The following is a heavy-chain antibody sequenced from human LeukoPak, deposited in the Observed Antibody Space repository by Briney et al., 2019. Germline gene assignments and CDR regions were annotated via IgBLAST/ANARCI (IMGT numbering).Heavy chain of an antibody. V-gene: IGHV4-30-2*01. D-gene: IGHD6-13*01. CDR2: IYHSGST. CDR1: GGSISSGGYY. CDR3: ASAIAIPAWAFDL. Sequence: PSETLSLTCTVSGGSISSGGYYWSWIRQPPGKGLEWIGYIYHSGSTYYNPSLKSRVTISVDRSKNQFSLKLSSVTAADTAVYYCASAIAIPAWAFDLWGQGTVVTVSS. J-gene: IGHJ3*01.